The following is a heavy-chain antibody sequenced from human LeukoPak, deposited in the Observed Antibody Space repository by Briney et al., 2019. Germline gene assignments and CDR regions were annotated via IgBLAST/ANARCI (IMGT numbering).Heavy chain of an antibody. CDR3: VRTEVSSGSEDY. J-gene: IGHJ4*02. CDR2: IYYSGST. CDR1: GRSIISSAYY. D-gene: IGHD6-19*01. Sequence: SETLSLTCTVSGRSIISSAYYWSWIRQPPGKGLEWIGYIYYSGSTYYNPSLKSRVTISLDTSKNQFSLKLSSVTAADTAVYYCVRTEVSSGSEDYWGQGTLVTVSS. V-gene: IGHV4-30-4*08.